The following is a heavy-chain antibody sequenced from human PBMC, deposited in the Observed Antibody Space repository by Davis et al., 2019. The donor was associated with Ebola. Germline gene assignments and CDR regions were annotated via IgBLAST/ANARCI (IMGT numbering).Heavy chain of an antibody. CDR3: AGYSSSWYEVDDYHGLEV. CDR1: GFTFSDYY. V-gene: IGHV3-11*06. Sequence: GESLKISCEVSGFTFSDYYMSWIRQAPGKGLEWVSSITSTHRYIYYADSVQGRFTVSRDNTKNSLFLQMDSLRADDTAVYYCAGYSSSWYEVDDYHGLEVWGRGTTVTVSS. J-gene: IGHJ6*02. CDR2: ITSTHRYI. D-gene: IGHD6-13*01.